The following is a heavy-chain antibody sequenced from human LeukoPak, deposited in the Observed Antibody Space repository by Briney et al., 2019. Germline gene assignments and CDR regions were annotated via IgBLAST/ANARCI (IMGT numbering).Heavy chain of an antibody. CDR2: IYYSGST. V-gene: IGHV4-39*01. CDR3: ARKTTVTAYDAFNI. D-gene: IGHD1-1*01. Sequence: PSETLSLTCTVSGGSISSSSYYWGWIRQPPGKGLEWIGSIYYSGSTNYNPSLKSRVTISVDTSKNQFSLKLSSVTAADTAMYFCARKTTVTAYDAFNIWGQGTMVSVSS. J-gene: IGHJ3*02. CDR1: GGSISSSSYY.